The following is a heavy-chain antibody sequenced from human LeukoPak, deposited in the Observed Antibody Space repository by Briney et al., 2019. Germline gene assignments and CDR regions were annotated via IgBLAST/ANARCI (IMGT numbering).Heavy chain of an antibody. D-gene: IGHD3-10*01. CDR2: ISTSGGST. V-gene: IGHV3-23*01. CDR3: AKGRDSGTYNFDY. CDR1: GFTFSSYA. Sequence: GGSLRLSCAASGFTFSSYAMSWVRQAPGKGLEWVSGISTSGGSTYYADSVKGRFTISRDNSKNTLYVQMNSLRAEDTVVYYCAKGRDSGTYNFDYWGQGTLVTVSS. J-gene: IGHJ4*02.